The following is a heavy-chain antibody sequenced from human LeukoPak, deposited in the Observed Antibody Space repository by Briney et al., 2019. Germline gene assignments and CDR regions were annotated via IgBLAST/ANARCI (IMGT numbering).Heavy chain of an antibody. J-gene: IGHJ4*02. V-gene: IGHV3-23*01. Sequence: GGSLRLSCAASGFTFSSYGMTWVRQTPGKGLEWVSAISGSGNYTYYADSVKGRFPVSRDNSKNTLYLQMNGLRADDTAVYYCAKTIIAVTTCLDYWGQGTLVTVPS. D-gene: IGHD4-17*01. CDR3: AKTIIAVTTCLDY. CDR2: ISGSGNYT. CDR1: GFTFSSYG.